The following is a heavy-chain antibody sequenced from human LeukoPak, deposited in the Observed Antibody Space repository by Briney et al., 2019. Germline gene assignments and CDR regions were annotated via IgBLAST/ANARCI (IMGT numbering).Heavy chain of an antibody. CDR2: ISYDGSNK. CDR1: GFTFISYA. CDR3: ARAYYDFWSGYQPLDY. V-gene: IGHV3-30-3*01. J-gene: IGHJ4*02. D-gene: IGHD3-3*01. Sequence: GSLRLSCAASGFTFISYAMHWVRQAPGKGLEWVAVISYDGSNKYYADSVKGRFTISRDNSKNALYLQMNSLRAEDTAVYYCARAYYDFWSGYQPLDYWGQGTLVTVSS.